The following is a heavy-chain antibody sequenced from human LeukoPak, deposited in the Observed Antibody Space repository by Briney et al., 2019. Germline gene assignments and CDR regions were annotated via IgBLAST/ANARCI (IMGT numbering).Heavy chain of an antibody. J-gene: IGHJ4*02. V-gene: IGHV3-15*01. CDR3: TTREVPHKKYYYDSSGYYEGFDY. D-gene: IGHD3-22*01. CDR1: GFTFSNAW. CDR2: IKSKTDGGTT. Sequence: GGSLRLSCAASGFTFSNAWMSWVRQAPGKGLEWVGRIKSKTDGGTTDYAAPVKGRFTISRDDSKNTLYLQMNSLKTEDTAVYYCTTREVPHKKYYYDSSGYYEGFDYWGQGTLVTVSS.